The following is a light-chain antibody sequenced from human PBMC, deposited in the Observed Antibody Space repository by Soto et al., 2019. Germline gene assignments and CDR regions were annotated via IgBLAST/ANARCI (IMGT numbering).Light chain of an antibody. CDR1: NIESKS. CDR3: QVWDSDNNPFYV. Sequence: SYELIQPPSVSVAPGQTARITCGGNNIESKSVNWYQQKPGQAPVLVVYDDSDRPSGIPERFSGSNSGNTATLIINTAEAGDEADYYCQVWDSDNNPFYVFGAGTKVTVL. CDR2: DDS. J-gene: IGLJ1*01. V-gene: IGLV3-21*02.